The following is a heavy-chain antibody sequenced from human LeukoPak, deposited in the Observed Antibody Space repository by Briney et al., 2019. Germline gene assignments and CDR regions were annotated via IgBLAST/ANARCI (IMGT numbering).Heavy chain of an antibody. CDR3: ASPTPTAMAPYYYYMDV. Sequence: SVKVSCKASGGTFSSYAISWVRRAPGQGLEWMGGIIPIFGTANYAQKFQGRVTITTDESTSTAYMELSSLRSEDTAVYYCASPTPTAMAPYYYYMDVWGKGTTVTVSS. J-gene: IGHJ6*03. D-gene: IGHD5-18*01. CDR1: GGTFSSYA. CDR2: IIPIFGTA. V-gene: IGHV1-69*05.